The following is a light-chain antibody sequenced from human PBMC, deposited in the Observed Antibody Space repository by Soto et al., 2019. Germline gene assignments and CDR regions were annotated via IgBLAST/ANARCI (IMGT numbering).Light chain of an antibody. Sequence: EIVLTQSPATLSVSAGGTVTLSCRASQSIRTNVAWYQQIPGQAPRLLVYGASTRATGVPARFSGSGSGIEFTLTISSLQSEDIATYYCQQYDNLAITFGPGTKVDIK. CDR1: QSIRTN. CDR3: QQYDNLAIT. V-gene: IGKV3-15*01. CDR2: GAS. J-gene: IGKJ3*01.